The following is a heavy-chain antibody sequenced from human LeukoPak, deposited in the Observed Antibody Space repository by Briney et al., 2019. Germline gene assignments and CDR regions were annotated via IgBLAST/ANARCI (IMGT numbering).Heavy chain of an antibody. D-gene: IGHD3-22*01. CDR3: AKDMGSGYRYFDY. V-gene: IGHV3-23*01. CDR1: GFTFSSYA. J-gene: IGHJ4*02. Sequence: GGSLRLSCAASGFTFSSYAMSWVRQAPGKGLEWVSVISGSGSSTYYADSVKGRFTISRDNSKNTLYLQMNSLRAEDTAVYYCAKDMGSGYRYFDYWGQGTLVTVSS. CDR2: ISGSGSST.